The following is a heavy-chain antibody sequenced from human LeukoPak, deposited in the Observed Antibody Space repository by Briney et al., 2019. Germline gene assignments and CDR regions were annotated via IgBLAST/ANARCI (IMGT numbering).Heavy chain of an antibody. CDR1: GFTFSSYA. V-gene: IGHV3-23*01. Sequence: GGSLRLSCAASGFTFSSYAMSRVRQAPGKELEWVSAISGSGGSTYYADSVKGRFTISRDNSKNTLYLQMNSLRAEDTAVYYCAKESGLLWFGELGYWGQGTLVTVSS. CDR3: AKESGLLWFGELGY. CDR2: ISGSGGST. J-gene: IGHJ4*02. D-gene: IGHD3-10*01.